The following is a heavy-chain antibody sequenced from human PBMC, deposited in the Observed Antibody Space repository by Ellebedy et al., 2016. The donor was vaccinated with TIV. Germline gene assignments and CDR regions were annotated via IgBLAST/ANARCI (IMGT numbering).Heavy chain of an antibody. D-gene: IGHD3-9*01. V-gene: IGHV1-8*01. Sequence: AASVKVSCKTSGYTFTSNEINWVRQAPGQGLEWMGWMNPKSGSTGYAQKFQGRVTMTRDTSISTAYMELSSLRSDDTAVYYCARGVFDSDRHNWFDPWGQGTLVIVSS. CDR3: ARGVFDSDRHNWFDP. CDR1: GYTFTSNE. J-gene: IGHJ5*02. CDR2: MNPKSGST.